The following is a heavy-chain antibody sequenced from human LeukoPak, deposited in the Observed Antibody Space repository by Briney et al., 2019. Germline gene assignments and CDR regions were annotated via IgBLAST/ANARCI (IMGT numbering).Heavy chain of an antibody. CDR1: GDSVSSNSAA. CDR2: TYYRSKWYN. CDR3: ARGGYSSGWYWIPFDY. J-gene: IGHJ4*02. V-gene: IGHV6-1*01. D-gene: IGHD6-19*01. Sequence: SQTLSLTCAISGDSVSSNSAAWNWIRQSPSRGLEWLGRTYYRSKWYNDYAVSVKSRITINPDTSKNQFSLQLNSVTPEDTAVYYRARGGYSSGWYWIPFDYWGQGTLVTVSS.